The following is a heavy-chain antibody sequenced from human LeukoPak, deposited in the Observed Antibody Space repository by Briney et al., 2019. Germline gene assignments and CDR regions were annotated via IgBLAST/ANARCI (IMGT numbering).Heavy chain of an antibody. Sequence: ASVKVSCKASGYTFSIYYIHWVRQAPGQGLEWMGLINPSDGSTTYAQRFQGRVTMTRDTSTSTVYVGLSGLRSEDTAVYYCARVGIVGPTSYFDYWGQGTLVAVSS. CDR1: GYTFSIYY. J-gene: IGHJ4*02. CDR2: INPSDGST. V-gene: IGHV1-46*01. CDR3: ARVGIVGPTSYFDY. D-gene: IGHD1-26*01.